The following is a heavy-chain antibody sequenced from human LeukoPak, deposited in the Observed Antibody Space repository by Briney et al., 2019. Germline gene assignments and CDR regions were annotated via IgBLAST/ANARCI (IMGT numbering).Heavy chain of an antibody. D-gene: IGHD2-2*01. CDR3: AREGYCSSTSCYGELPGY. J-gene: IGHJ4*02. CDR1: GFTFSSYW. V-gene: IGHV3-7*01. CDR2: IKQDGSEK. Sequence: GGSLRLSCAASGFTFSSYWMSWVRQAPGKRLEWVANIKQDGSEKYYVDSVKGRFTISRDNAKNSLYLQMNSLRAEDTAVYYCAREGYCSSTSCYGELPGYWGQGTLVTVSS.